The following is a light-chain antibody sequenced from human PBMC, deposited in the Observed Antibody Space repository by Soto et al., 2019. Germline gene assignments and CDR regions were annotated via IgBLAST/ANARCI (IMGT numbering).Light chain of an antibody. V-gene: IGKV3-20*01. J-gene: IGKJ1*01. CDR1: QSVSSSY. Sequence: EIGLTQSPSTLSLSPGERATLSCRASQSVSSSYLAWYQQKPGPAPRLLIYGASSRATGIPDRFSGSGSGTDFTLTISRLEPEDVAVCYCQQYGSPRRAFGQGTTVDI. CDR3: QQYGSPRRA. CDR2: GAS.